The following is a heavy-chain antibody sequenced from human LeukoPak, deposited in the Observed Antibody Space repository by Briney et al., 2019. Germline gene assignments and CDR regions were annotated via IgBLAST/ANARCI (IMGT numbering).Heavy chain of an antibody. CDR2: IWYDGSNK. Sequence: GRSLRLSCAASGFTFSSYGMHWVRQAPGKGLEWVAVIWYDGSNKYYADSVKGRFTISRDNSKNTLYLQMNSLRAEDTAVYYCARDGDDYVWGSYRNSNWFDPWGQGTLVTVSS. D-gene: IGHD3-16*02. J-gene: IGHJ5*02. CDR3: ARDGDDYVWGSYRNSNWFDP. CDR1: GFTFSSYG. V-gene: IGHV3-33*01.